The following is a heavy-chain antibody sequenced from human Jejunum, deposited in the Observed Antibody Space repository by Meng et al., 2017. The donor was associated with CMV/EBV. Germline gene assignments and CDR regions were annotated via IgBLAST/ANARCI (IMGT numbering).Heavy chain of an antibody. CDR2: INPNTGGT. V-gene: IGHV1-2*04. CDR3: ARGRYELIWGLFDP. CDR1: GYTFTGYY. D-gene: IGHD1-1*01. Sequence: QVQLVQSGAEVKKPGAQVKGFCKASGYTFTGYYIHWVRQAPGQGLEWMGWINPNTGGTKYAQKFQGWVTLTRDTSISTAYMELSRLRSDDTAVYYCARGRYELIWGLFDPWGQGTLVTVYS. J-gene: IGHJ5*02.